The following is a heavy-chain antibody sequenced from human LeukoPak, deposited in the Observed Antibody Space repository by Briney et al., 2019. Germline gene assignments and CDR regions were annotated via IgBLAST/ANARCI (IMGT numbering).Heavy chain of an antibody. CDR1: GYSISSGYY. V-gene: IGHV4-38-2*02. J-gene: IGHJ4*02. CDR2: IYHSGST. Sequence: KTSETLSLTCTVSGYSISSGYYWGWIQQPPGKGLEWIGSIYHSGSTYYNPSLKSRVTISVDTSKNQFSLKLSSVTAADTAVYYCARRYCSGGTCYGTYYFDSWGQGILVTVSS. CDR3: ARRYCSGGTCYGTYYFDS. D-gene: IGHD2-15*01.